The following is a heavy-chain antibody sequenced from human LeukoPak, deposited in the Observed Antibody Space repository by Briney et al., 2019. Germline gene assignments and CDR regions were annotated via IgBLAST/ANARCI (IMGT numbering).Heavy chain of an antibody. CDR2: IYYSGST. J-gene: IGHJ1*01. D-gene: IGHD4-17*01. V-gene: IGHV4-30-4*08. CDR1: GGSIGSGDYY. CDR3: ARAYGDSGHFQH. Sequence: SETLSLTCTVSGGSIGSGDYYWSWIRQPPGKGLEWIGYIYYSGSTYYNPSLKSRVTISVDTSKNQFSLKLSSVTAADTAVYYCARAYGDSGHFQHWGQGTLVTVSS.